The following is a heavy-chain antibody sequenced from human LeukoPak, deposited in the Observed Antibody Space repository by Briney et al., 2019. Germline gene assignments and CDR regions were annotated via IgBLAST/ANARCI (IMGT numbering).Heavy chain of an antibody. D-gene: IGHD2-2*01. CDR3: ATDTKTVVVPAAMFYYYGMDV. V-gene: IGHV1-24*01. Sequence: GASVRVSCKVSGYTLTELSMHWVRQAPGKGLEWMGGFDPEDGETIYAQKFQGRVTMTEDTSTDTAYMELSSLRSEDTAVYYCATDTKTVVVPAAMFYYYGMDVWGQGTTVPVSS. CDR2: FDPEDGET. J-gene: IGHJ6*02. CDR1: GYTLTELS.